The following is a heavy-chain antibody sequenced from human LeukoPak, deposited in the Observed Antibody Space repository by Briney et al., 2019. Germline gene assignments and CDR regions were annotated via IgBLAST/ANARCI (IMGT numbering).Heavy chain of an antibody. V-gene: IGHV3-23*01. J-gene: IGHJ4*02. D-gene: IGHD3-22*01. CDR3: AKYYYDTSGYYVDY. CDR2: IPRNGGST. Sequence: SGGSLRLACAASGFTFSSYAMSWVRQAPGKGLEWVSSIPRNGGSTYYADSVKGRFTISRDNSKNTLYLQMNSLRAEDTAVYYCAKYYYDTSGYYVDYWGQGTLVTVSS. CDR1: GFTFSSYA.